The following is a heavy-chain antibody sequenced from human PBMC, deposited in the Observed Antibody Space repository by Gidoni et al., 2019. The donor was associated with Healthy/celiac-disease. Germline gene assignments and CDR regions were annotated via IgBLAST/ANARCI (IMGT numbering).Heavy chain of an antibody. CDR1: GFTFSSYG. D-gene: IGHD1-20*01. V-gene: IGHV3-30*18. J-gene: IGHJ6*02. Sequence: QVQLVESGGGVVQPGRSLRLSCAASGFTFSSYGMHWVRQAPGKGLEWVAVISYDGSNKYYADSVKGRFTISRDNSKNTLYLQMNSLRAEDTAVYYCAKHNPPGGMDVWGQGTTVTVSS. CDR2: ISYDGSNK. CDR3: AKHNPPGGMDV.